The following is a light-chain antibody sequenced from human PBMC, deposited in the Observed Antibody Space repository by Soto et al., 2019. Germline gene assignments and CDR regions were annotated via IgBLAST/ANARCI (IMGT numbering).Light chain of an antibody. CDR3: QQRSNWPPA. J-gene: IGKJ4*01. Sequence: EIVLPQSPATLSLSPGERVTLSCRASQSVSSDLAWYQQKPGQAPRLLIYDASNRATGIPARFSGSGPGTDFTLTISSLDPEDCAVYYCQQRSNWPPAFGGGTKVEIK. CDR2: DAS. V-gene: IGKV3-11*01. CDR1: QSVSSD.